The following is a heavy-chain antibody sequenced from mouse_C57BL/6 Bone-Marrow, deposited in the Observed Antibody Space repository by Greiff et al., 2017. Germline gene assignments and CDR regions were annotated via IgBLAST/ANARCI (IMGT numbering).Heavy chain of an antibody. D-gene: IGHD1-1*01. V-gene: IGHV5-9-1*02. CDR1: GFTFSSYA. CDR3: TRGDYYGSLDY. CDR2: ISSGGDYI. J-gene: IGHJ2*01. Sequence: VMLVESGEGLVKPGGSLKLSCAASGFTFSSYAMSWVRQTPEKRLEWVAYISSGGDYIYYADTVKGRFTISRDNARNTLYLQMSSLKSEDTAMYYCTRGDYYGSLDYWGQGTTLTVSS.